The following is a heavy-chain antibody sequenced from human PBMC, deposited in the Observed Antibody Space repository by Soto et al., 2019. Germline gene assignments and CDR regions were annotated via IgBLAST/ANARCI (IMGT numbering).Heavy chain of an antibody. Sequence: VVPLRPSCAASGFTFDYYWMHWVRQAPGKGLVWVSRINTDGSRTNYADSVKGRFTISRDNAKNTLYLQMNSLRAEDTAVYYCARVATGSYNWFDPWGQGTQVTVSS. CDR3: ARVATGSYNWFDP. J-gene: IGHJ5*02. V-gene: IGHV3-74*01. CDR1: GFTFDYYW. CDR2: INTDGSRT. D-gene: IGHD1-26*01.